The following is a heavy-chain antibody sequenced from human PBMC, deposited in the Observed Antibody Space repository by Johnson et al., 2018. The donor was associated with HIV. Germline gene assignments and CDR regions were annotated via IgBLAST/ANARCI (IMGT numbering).Heavy chain of an antibody. CDR3: TTDRVRGEDAFDI. CDR1: GFTFSDYY. Sequence: QLVESGGGVVQPGRSLRLSCAASGFTFSDYYMSWVRQAPGKGLEWVAVISYDGSNKYYADSVKGRFTISRDNSKNTLYLQMNSLKTEDTAVYYCTTDRVRGEDAFDIWGQGTMVTVSS. CDR2: ISYDGSNK. J-gene: IGHJ3*02. D-gene: IGHD3-10*01. V-gene: IGHV3-30-3*01.